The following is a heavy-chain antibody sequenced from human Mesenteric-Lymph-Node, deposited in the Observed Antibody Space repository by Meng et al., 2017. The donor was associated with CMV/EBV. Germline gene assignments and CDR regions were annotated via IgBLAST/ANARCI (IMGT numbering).Heavy chain of an antibody. V-gene: IGHV3-15*01. J-gene: IGHJ4*02. CDR2: IKNKMVGARI. Sequence: WIGWVGQAPGQVMEWVSRIKNKMVGARIDYAVALRSRFIISRDDSKNTLYLQVNSLKTEDTAVYYCTTDWSALGYCSGSSCYEFVDYWGQGTLVTVSS. D-gene: IGHD2-2*01. CDR3: TTDWSALGYCSGSSCYEFVDY. CDR1: W.